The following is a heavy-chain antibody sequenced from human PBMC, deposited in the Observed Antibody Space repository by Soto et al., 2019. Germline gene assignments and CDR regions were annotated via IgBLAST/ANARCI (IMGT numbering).Heavy chain of an antibody. Sequence: QVQLVQSGAEVKKPGASVKVSCKASGYTFTGNYMHWVRQVPGQGLEWMALINPTTGGTNYAKKFQCRVTVAWDTSSSTVYIELSRLTSDDTAIYYCGRGYCSSIGCPHYFDSGGQGTLVTVSS. J-gene: IGHJ4*02. CDR1: GYTFTGNY. V-gene: IGHV1-2*02. CDR2: INPTTGGT. D-gene: IGHD2-2*01. CDR3: GRGYCSSIGCPHYFDS.